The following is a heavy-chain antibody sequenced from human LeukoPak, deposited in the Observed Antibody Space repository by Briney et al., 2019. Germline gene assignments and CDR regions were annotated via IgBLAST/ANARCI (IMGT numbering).Heavy chain of an antibody. V-gene: IGHV5-51*01. CDR2: IYPGDSDT. J-gene: IGHJ4*02. Sequence: GESLKISCKGSGYSFTSYWIGWVRQMPGKGLEWMGIIYPGDSDTRYSPSFQGQVTISAGKSISTASLQWSSLKASDTAMYYCARLLRNIAAAVYYFDYWGQGTLVTVSS. D-gene: IGHD6-13*01. CDR3: ARLLRNIAAAVYYFDY. CDR1: GYSFTSYW.